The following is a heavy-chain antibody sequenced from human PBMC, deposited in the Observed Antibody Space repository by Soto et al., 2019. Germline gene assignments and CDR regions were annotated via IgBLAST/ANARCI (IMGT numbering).Heavy chain of an antibody. Sequence: SETLSLTCAVSGGSISSGGYSWSWIRQPPGKGLEWIGYTYHSGSTYYNPSLKSRVTISVDRSKNQFSLKLSSVTAADTAVYYCARADSSGYPFDYWGQGTLVTVSS. CDR1: GGSISSGGYS. D-gene: IGHD3-22*01. V-gene: IGHV4-30-2*01. CDR3: ARADSSGYPFDY. CDR2: TYHSGST. J-gene: IGHJ4*02.